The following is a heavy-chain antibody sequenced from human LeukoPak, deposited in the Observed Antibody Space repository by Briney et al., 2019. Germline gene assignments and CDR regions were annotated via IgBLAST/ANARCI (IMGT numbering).Heavy chain of an antibody. V-gene: IGHV4-59*01. D-gene: IGHD6-19*01. CDR3: ARRMPAGTVDY. CDR1: GGSISSYY. Sequence: SETMSLTCTVSGGSISSYYWSWIRQPPGKGLEWIGYIYYSGSTNYNPSLKSRVSVSVDTSENQFSLKLGSVTAADTAVYYCARRMPAGTVDYWGQGTLVTVSS. J-gene: IGHJ4*02. CDR2: IYYSGST.